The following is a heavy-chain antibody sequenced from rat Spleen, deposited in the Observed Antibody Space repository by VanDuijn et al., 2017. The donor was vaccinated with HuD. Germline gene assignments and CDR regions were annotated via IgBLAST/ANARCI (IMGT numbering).Heavy chain of an antibody. CDR3: ARQGTTVARYYWYFDF. CDR2: INHDGSST. Sequence: EVQLVESGGGLVQPGNSLKLSCAASGFIFSDYAMAWVRQSPKKGLEWVATINHDGSSTYYGDSVKGRFTISRDNAKSTLYLQMNSLRSEDTATYYCARQGTTVARYYWYFDFWGLGTMVTVSS. D-gene: IGHD1-8*01. CDR1: GFIFSDYA. V-gene: IGHV5-17*01. J-gene: IGHJ1*01.